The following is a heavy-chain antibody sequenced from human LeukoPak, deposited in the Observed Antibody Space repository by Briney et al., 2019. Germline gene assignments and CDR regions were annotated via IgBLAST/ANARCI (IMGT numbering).Heavy chain of an antibody. D-gene: IGHD4-17*01. J-gene: IGHJ5*02. CDR3: VRGRGTAVTTGNWFDP. V-gene: IGHV4-30-4*01. CDR2: IHYSGST. CDR1: GGSISSGNCY. Sequence: SQTLSPTCTVSGGSISSGNCYWNWIRQPPGKGLECIGYIHYSGSTYYNPSLKSRVTISVDTSKNQFSLKLSSVTAADTAVYYCVRGRGTAVTTGNWFDPWGQGTLVTVSS.